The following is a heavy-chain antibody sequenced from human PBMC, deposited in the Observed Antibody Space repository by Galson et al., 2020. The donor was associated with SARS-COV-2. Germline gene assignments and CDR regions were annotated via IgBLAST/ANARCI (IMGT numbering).Heavy chain of an antibody. CDR3: ARAGGQMRGAPAFDF. V-gene: IGHV4-59*12. CDR2: IYYSVTT. D-gene: IGHD3-10*01. Sequence: KTSETLSLTCSVSGSSISDYYWNWIRQTPGKGLEWIGYIYYSVTTNYNPSLTSRVTMSIDTSKNQFSLKLSTVTAADTAVYYCARAGGQMRGAPAFDFWGKGTMVTVSS. J-gene: IGHJ4*02. CDR1: GSSISDYY.